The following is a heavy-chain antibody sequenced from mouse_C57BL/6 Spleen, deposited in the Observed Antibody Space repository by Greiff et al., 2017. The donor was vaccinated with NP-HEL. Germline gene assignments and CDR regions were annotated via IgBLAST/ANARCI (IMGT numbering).Heavy chain of an antibody. J-gene: IGHJ2*01. V-gene: IGHV1-50*01. Sequence: VQLQQSGAELVKPGASVKLSCKASGYTFTSYWMQWVKQRPGQGLEWIGEIDPSDSYTNYNQKFKGKATLTVDTSSSTAYMQLSSLTSEDSAVYYCAREGELQYFDYWGQGTTLTVSS. D-gene: IGHD2-1*01. CDR1: GYTFTSYW. CDR3: AREGELQYFDY. CDR2: IDPSDSYT.